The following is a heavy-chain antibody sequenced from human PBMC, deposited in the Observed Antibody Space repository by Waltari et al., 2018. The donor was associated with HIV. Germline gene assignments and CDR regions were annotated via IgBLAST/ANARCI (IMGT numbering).Heavy chain of an antibody. D-gene: IGHD3-10*01. V-gene: IGHV3-74*01. CDR1: GFTFGTFW. J-gene: IGHJ2*01. Sequence: EVQLLESVGGFVQLGGSLRLSCAASGFTFGTFWMQWVRQVPGKGPVWISRLNGDGTTNLYADSVKGRFTISRDNTRDALYLQMNSLRAEDTAVYYCARRHATEGVLDLWGRGTLVTVSS. CDR2: LNGDGTTN. CDR3: ARRHATEGVLDL.